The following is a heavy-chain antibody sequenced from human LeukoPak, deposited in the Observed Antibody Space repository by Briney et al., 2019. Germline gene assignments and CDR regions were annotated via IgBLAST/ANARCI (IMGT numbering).Heavy chain of an antibody. CDR1: GFTFSASY. V-gene: IGHV3-21*06. Sequence: PGGSLRLSCAASGFTFSASYMTWVRQAPGKGLEWVASISSPGDYIDYADSVKGRFTISRDNPTNSLFLHMNGLRADDTAFYFCASGAGDLTPYYFDHWGRGTLVTVSS. D-gene: IGHD3-16*01. J-gene: IGHJ4*02. CDR3: ASGAGDLTPYYFDH. CDR2: ISSPGDYI.